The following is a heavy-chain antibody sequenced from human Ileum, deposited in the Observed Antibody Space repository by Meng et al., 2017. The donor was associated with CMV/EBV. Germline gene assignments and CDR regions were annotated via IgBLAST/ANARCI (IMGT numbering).Heavy chain of an antibody. J-gene: IGHJ4*02. V-gene: IGHV3-30*02. CDR3: AKDTGQRHFDN. CDR2: IRYEGSDK. Sequence: ASGFTFSSYGMHWVRQAPGKGPEWVAMIRYEGSDKEYSDSAKGRFTISRDNSENTLYLQMNSLRPEDTAVYYCAKDTGQRHFDNWGQGALVTVSS. D-gene: IGHD2-8*02. CDR1: GFTFSSYG.